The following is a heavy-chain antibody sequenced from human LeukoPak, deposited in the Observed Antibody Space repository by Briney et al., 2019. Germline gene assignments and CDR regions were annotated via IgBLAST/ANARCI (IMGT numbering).Heavy chain of an antibody. Sequence: SETLSLTCTVSGGSISSSSYYWGWIRQPPGKGLEWIGSIYCSGSTYYNPSLKSRVTISVDTSKNQFSLKLSSVTAADTAVYYCARQGHDYGDYYFDYWGQGTLVTVSS. CDR3: ARQGHDYGDYYFDY. V-gene: IGHV4-39*01. CDR2: IYCSGST. J-gene: IGHJ4*02. D-gene: IGHD4-17*01. CDR1: GGSISSSSYY.